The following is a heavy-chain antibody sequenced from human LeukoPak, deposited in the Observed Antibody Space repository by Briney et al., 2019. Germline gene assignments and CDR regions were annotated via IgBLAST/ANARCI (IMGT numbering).Heavy chain of an antibody. J-gene: IGHJ5*02. CDR3: ATLPTRYCSGGSCQNWFDL. CDR1: GYTFTSYY. CDR2: INPSGGST. D-gene: IGHD2-15*01. V-gene: IGHV1-46*01. Sequence: GASVKVSCKASGYTFTSYYMHWVRQAPGQGLEWMGIINPSGGSTSYAQKFQGRVTMTRDTSTSTVYMELSSLRSEDTAVYYCATLPTRYCSGGSCQNWFDLWGQGTLVTVSS.